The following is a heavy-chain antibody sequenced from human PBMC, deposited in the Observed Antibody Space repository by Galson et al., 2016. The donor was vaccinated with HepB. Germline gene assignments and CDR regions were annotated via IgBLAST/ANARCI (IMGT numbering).Heavy chain of an antibody. Sequence: SETLSLTCTVSGGSVTTNSYYWSWIRQPPGKGLEWIGYIYSSGSTHYNPSLKSRVIMSVDTSRNQFSLKLSSVPAADTAVYYCARGGRGWSDYFGYWGQGTVVAVST. V-gene: IGHV4-61*01. CDR3: ARGGRGWSDYFGY. D-gene: IGHD6-19*01. CDR2: IYSSGST. CDR1: GGSVTTNSYY. J-gene: IGHJ4*02.